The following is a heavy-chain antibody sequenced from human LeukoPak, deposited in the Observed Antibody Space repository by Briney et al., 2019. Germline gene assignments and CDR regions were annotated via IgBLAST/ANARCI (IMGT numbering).Heavy chain of an antibody. CDR3: ARGRRVPVVVPAARPKTDDGAFDI. CDR1: GYTFTSYD. V-gene: IGHV1-8*03. D-gene: IGHD2-2*02. CDR2: MNPNSGNT. Sequence: ASVKVSCKASGYTFTSYDINWVRQATGQGLEWMGWMNPNSGNTGYAQKFQGRVTITRNTSISTAYMELSSLRSEDTAVYYCARGRRVPVVVPAARPKTDDGAFDIWGQGTMVTVSS. J-gene: IGHJ3*02.